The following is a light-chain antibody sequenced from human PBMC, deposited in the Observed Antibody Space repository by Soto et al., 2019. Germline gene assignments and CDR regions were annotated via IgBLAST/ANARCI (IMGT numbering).Light chain of an antibody. V-gene: IGKV2-30*01. CDR3: MQGTHWPRT. Sequence: DVVMTQSPLSLPVTLGQPASISCRSSQSLVYSDGNTYLNWFQQRPGQSPRRLIYKVSNRDSGVPDRFSGSGSGTDDPLKISRVEAEDVGVYYCMQGTHWPRTFGQGTKVEIK. CDR1: QSLVYSDGNTY. CDR2: KVS. J-gene: IGKJ1*01.